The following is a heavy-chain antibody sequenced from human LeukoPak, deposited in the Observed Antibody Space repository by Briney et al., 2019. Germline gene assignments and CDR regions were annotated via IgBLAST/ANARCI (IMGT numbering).Heavy chain of an antibody. V-gene: IGHV3-23*01. CDR1: GFTFSSYA. Sequence: GGSLRLSCAASGFTFSSYATSWVRQAPGKGLEWVSGISGSGGNTYYADSVKGRFTISRDNSNNTLYLQMNSLKTEDTAVYYCTTNDAFDIWGQGTMVTVSS. D-gene: IGHD1-14*01. CDR2: ISGSGGNT. J-gene: IGHJ3*02. CDR3: TTNDAFDI.